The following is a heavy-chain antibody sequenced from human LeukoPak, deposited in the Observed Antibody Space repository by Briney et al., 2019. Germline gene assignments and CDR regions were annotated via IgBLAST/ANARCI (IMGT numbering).Heavy chain of an antibody. CDR1: GFTVSSNY. Sequence: GGSLRLSCAASGFTVSSNYTSWVRQAPGKGLEWVSVIYSGGSTYYSDSVKGRFTISRDNSKNTLYLQMNSLRAEDTAVYYCASVDDYGGNLYYWGQGTLVTVSS. D-gene: IGHD4-23*01. CDR2: IYSGGST. J-gene: IGHJ4*02. V-gene: IGHV3-53*01. CDR3: ASVDDYGGNLYY.